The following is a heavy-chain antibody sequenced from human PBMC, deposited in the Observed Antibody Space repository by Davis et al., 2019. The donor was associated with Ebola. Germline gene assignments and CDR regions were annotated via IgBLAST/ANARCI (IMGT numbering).Heavy chain of an antibody. J-gene: IGHJ4*02. CDR2: IKPDGSVK. V-gene: IGHV3-7*01. CDR1: GLTFESYW. D-gene: IGHD5-12*01. CDR3: ARAVVDIVATPYFDY. Sequence: GESLKISCAASGLTFESYWMTWVRQSPGKGLEWVANIKPDGSVKGYVDSLRGRFTISRDNAKNSLYLQMNSLRDDDTAVYYCARAVVDIVATPYFDYWGQGTLVTVSS.